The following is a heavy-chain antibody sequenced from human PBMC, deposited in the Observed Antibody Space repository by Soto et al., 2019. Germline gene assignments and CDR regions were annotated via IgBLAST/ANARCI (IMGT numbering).Heavy chain of an antibody. Sequence: SETLSLTCTVSGASISSSSYYWGWIRQPPGKGLEWIGSIYYSGSTYYNPSLKSRVTISVDTSKNQFSLKLSSVTAADTAVYYCASGYCSGGSCRGYWFDPWGQGTLVTVSS. CDR2: IYYSGST. CDR3: ASGYCSGGSCRGYWFDP. D-gene: IGHD2-15*01. V-gene: IGHV4-39*01. CDR1: GASISSSSYY. J-gene: IGHJ5*02.